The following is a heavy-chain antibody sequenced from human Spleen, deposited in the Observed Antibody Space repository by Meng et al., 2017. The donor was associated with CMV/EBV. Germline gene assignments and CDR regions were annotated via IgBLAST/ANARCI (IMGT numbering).Heavy chain of an antibody. V-gene: IGHV4-4*01. CDR1: GDSITRSNW. Sequence: CGVSGDSITRSNWWSWVRQPPGKGLEWIGEISDIGSTNYNPALKSRVTISADKSKNHFSLTLSSVTAADTAVYFCARSVDTAMGYFEYWGQGTLVTVSS. J-gene: IGHJ4*02. D-gene: IGHD5-18*01. CDR2: ISDIGST. CDR3: ARSVDTAMGYFEY.